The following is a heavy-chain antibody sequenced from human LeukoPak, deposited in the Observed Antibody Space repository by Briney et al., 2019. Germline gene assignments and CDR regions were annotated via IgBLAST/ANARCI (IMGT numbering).Heavy chain of an antibody. CDR1: GFTFSSYS. J-gene: IGHJ6*03. D-gene: IGHD5-12*01. CDR2: ISSSSSYI. CDR3: ARSDGYSGPYYYYYYMDV. Sequence: PGGTLRLSCAASGFTFSSYSMNWVRQAPGKGLEWVSSISSSSSYIYYADSVKGRFTISRDNAKNSLYLQMNSLRAEDTAVYYCARSDGYSGPYYYYYYMDVWGKGTTVTVSS. V-gene: IGHV3-21*01.